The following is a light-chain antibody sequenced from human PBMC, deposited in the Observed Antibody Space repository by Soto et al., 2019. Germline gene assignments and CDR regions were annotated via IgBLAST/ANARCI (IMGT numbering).Light chain of an antibody. V-gene: IGKV1-5*03. Sequence: IQMAQCRETLSGSVGDRVTITCRASQTISSWLAWYQQKPGKAPKLLIYKASTLKSGVPSRFSGSGSGTEFSLATGSLQTRDSATYSSQQRGTFGQGTKVDIK. CDR1: QTISSW. CDR2: KAS. CDR3: QQRGT. J-gene: IGKJ1*01.